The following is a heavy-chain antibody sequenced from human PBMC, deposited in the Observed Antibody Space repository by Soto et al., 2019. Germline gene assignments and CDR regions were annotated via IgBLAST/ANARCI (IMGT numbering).Heavy chain of an antibody. CDR3: ARDVRGQQLVLWFDP. V-gene: IGHV4-4*07. CDR2: IYTSGGT. D-gene: IGHD6-13*01. CDR1: GGSISSYY. Sequence: SETLSLTCTVSGGSISSYYWSWIRQPAGKGLEWIGRIYTSGGTNYNPTLKSRVTMSVDTSKNQFSRKLSSVTAADTAVYYCARDVRGQQLVLWFDPWGQGTLVTVSS. J-gene: IGHJ5*02.